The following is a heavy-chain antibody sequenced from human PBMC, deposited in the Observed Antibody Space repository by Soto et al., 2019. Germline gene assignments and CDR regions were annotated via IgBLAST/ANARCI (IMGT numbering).Heavy chain of an antibody. CDR2: IWYDGSNK. CDR3: ARLRWTYYGPTYDSFDI. CDR1: GFTFSSYG. V-gene: IGHV3-33*01. J-gene: IGHJ3*02. Sequence: QVQLVESGGGVVQPGRSLRLSCAASGFTFSSYGMHWVRQAPGKGLEWVAVIWYDGSNKYYADSVKGRFTISRDNSKNTLYLQMNSLRAEDTAVYYCARLRWTYYGPTYDSFDIWGQGTMVTVSS. D-gene: IGHD3-10*01.